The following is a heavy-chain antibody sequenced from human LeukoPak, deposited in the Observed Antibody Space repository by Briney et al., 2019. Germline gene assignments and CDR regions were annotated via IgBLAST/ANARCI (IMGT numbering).Heavy chain of an antibody. D-gene: IGHD6-13*01. J-gene: IGHJ5*02. Sequence: GASVKVSCKASGYTFTSYGISWVRQAPGQGLEWMGWISAYNGNTNYAQKLQGRVTMTTDTSASTAYMELRSLRSDDTAVYYCARLGAAAAGKENWFDPWGQGTLVTVSS. CDR3: ARLGAAAAGKENWFDP. CDR2: ISAYNGNT. CDR1: GYTFTSYG. V-gene: IGHV1-18*01.